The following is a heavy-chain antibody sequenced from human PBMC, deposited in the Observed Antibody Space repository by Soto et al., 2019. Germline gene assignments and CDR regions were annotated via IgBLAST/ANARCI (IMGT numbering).Heavy chain of an antibody. D-gene: IGHD6-19*01. CDR1: GFTFSTYG. Sequence: QVQLVESGGGVVQPGRSLRLSCAASGFTFSTYGMHWVRQAPGKGLECVAIIWYDGSNEYYADSVKGRFTISRDNSKNTLYLQMNSLRAEDTAVYYCARWFDGGCVIDYWGQGTPVTVSS. J-gene: IGHJ4*02. V-gene: IGHV3-33*01. CDR3: ARWFDGGCVIDY. CDR2: IWYDGSNE.